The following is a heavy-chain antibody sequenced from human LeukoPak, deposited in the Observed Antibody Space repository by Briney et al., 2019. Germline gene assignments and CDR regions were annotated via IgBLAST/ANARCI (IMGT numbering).Heavy chain of an antibody. CDR2: ISSSSSTI. D-gene: IGHD1-26*01. J-gene: IGHJ6*03. CDR3: ARDSVGATPYYYYYYMDV. V-gene: IGHV3-48*01. CDR1: GFTFSSYA. Sequence: PGGSLRLSCAASGFTFSSYAMSWVRQAPGKGLEWASYISSSSSTIYYADSVKGRFTIPRDNAKNSLYLQMNSLRAEDTAVYYCARDSVGATPYYYYYYMDVWGKGTTVTVSS.